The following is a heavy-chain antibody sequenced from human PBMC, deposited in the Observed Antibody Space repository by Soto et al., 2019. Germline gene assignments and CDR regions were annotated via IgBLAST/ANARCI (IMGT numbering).Heavy chain of an antibody. J-gene: IGHJ6*02. CDR3: ARHSGRDGYNSLGGMDV. CDR2: IYPGDSDT. CDR1: GYSFTSYW. D-gene: IGHD5-12*01. Sequence: PGDSLKISCKGSGYSFTSYWIGWARQMPGKGLEWMGIIYPGDSDTRYSPSFQGQVTISADKSISTAYLQWSSLKASDTAMYYCARHSGRDGYNSLGGMDVWGQGTTVTVSS. V-gene: IGHV5-51*01.